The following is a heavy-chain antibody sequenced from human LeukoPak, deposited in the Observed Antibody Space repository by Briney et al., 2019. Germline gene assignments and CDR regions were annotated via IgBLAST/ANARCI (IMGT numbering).Heavy chain of an antibody. Sequence: SETLSLTCTVSGGFISNRFYYWGWIRQPPGKGLEWIASIYYSGSTYYNPSLKSRVTVSVDTSKNQFILKLTSVTAADTAVYYCARYYYDSSGYPFDYWGQGTLVAVAS. J-gene: IGHJ4*02. CDR1: GGFISNRFYY. V-gene: IGHV4-39*06. CDR2: IYYSGST. CDR3: ARYYYDSSGYPFDY. D-gene: IGHD3-22*01.